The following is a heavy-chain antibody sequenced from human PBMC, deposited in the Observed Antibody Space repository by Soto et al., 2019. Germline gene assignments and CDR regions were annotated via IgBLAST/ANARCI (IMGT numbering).Heavy chain of an antibody. J-gene: IGHJ5*02. CDR2: IYYSGST. CDR1: GGSISSSSYY. CDR3: ARHEVTGVDWFDP. Sequence: PSETLSLTCTVSGGSISSSSYYWGWIRQPPGKGLEWIGSIYYSGSTYYNPSLKSRVTISVDTSKNQFSLKLSSVTAADTAVYYCARHEVTGVDWFDPWGQGTLVTVPQ. V-gene: IGHV4-39*01. D-gene: IGHD7-27*01.